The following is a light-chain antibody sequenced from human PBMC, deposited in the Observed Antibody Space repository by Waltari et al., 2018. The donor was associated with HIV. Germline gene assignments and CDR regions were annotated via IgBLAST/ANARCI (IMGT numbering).Light chain of an antibody. J-gene: IGLJ3*02. Sequence: QSALTQPASVSGSLGQSVVLSCTGTSNDLDNHNLVSWYQHHPVKVPRIIIYEVTKRPSGVSNRFSGSKSANTASLMISGLQAEDEADYYCSSYAGGHSWVFGGGTKLTVL. CDR2: EVT. CDR3: SSYAGGHSWV. V-gene: IGLV2-23*02. CDR1: SNDLDNHNL.